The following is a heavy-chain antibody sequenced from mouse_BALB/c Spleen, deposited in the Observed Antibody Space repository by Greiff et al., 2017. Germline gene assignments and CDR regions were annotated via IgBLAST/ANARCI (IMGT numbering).Heavy chain of an antibody. CDR2: ISSGGGST. CDR1: GFAFSSYD. D-gene: IGHD2-3*01. CDR3: ARGGPYDGYHYAMDY. Sequence: EVKLVESGGGLVKPGGSLKLSCAASGFAFSSYDMSWVRQTPEKRLEWVAYISSGGGSTYYPDTVKGRFTISRDNAKNTLYLQMSSLKSEDTAMYYCARGGPYDGYHYAMDYWGQGTSVTVSS. V-gene: IGHV5-12-1*01. J-gene: IGHJ4*01.